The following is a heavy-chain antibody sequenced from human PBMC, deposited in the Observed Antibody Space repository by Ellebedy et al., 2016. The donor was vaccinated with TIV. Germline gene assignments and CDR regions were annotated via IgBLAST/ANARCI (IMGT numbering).Heavy chain of an antibody. D-gene: IGHD1-1*01. Sequence: GGSLRLSCAASGFSFSKYAMYWVRQAPGQGLDCFTGIIGSGGSTNYVDSVKGRFTISRDNSKNTLLLQMNSLRAEDTAIYFCAKADSPHWLEPFFDFWGQGTLVAVSS. CDR3: AKADSPHWLEPFFDF. CDR2: IIGSGGST. J-gene: IGHJ4*02. V-gene: IGHV3-23*01. CDR1: GFSFSKYA.